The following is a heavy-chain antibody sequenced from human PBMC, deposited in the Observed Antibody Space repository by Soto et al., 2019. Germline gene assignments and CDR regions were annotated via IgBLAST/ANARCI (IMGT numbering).Heavy chain of an antibody. J-gene: IGHJ5*02. CDR3: AKGVVVAATPGFWFDT. CDR1: GFTFNIYA. V-gene: IGHV3-23*01. Sequence: EVQLLESGGGLVQPGGSLRLSCAASGFTFNIYAMSWVRQAPGKGLEWVSGVSGSGGSTYYADSVKGRFTISGDNSKNTVYLQMTSLRAEDTAVYYCAKGVVVAATPGFWFDTWGQGTLVTVSS. CDR2: VSGSGGST. D-gene: IGHD2-15*01.